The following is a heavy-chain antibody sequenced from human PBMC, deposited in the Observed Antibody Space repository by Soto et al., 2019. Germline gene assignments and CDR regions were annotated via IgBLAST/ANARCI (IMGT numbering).Heavy chain of an antibody. CDR3: ARATDY. CDR1: GFTFSSYG. J-gene: IGHJ4*02. V-gene: IGHV3-30*03. Sequence: LRLSCAASGFTFSSYGMHWVRQAPGKGLEWVAVISYDGSNKYYADSVKGRFTISRDNAKNSLYLQMNSLRDEDTAVYYCARATDYWGQGTLVTVSS. CDR2: ISYDGSNK.